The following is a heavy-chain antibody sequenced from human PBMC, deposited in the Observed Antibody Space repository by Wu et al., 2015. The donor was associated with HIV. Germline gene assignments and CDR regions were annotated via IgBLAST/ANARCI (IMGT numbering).Heavy chain of an antibody. Sequence: QLQLVQSGGEVKKPGSSLKVSCRASGGIFSRYAFSWVRQAHGQGLEWLGWMNPNSGNTGYRQRFQGRVTMTRDNSITTAYMELRGLRSEDTAIYYCAVLYDVEGDKAILDHWGQGTLVTVSS. CDR3: AVLYDVEGDKAILDH. CDR1: GGIFSRYA. V-gene: IGHV1-8*01. D-gene: IGHD3-16*01. J-gene: IGHJ4*02. CDR2: MNPNSGNT.